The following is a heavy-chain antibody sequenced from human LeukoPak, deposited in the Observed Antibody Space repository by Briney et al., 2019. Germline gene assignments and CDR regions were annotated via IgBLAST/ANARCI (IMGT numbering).Heavy chain of an antibody. Sequence: GGSLRLSCAASGFTFSSYSMNWVRQAPGKGLEWVSYISSSSSYIYYADSVKGRFTISRDNAKNSLYLQMNSLRAEDTAVYYCAREGGGGAFDYWGQGTLVTVSS. CDR2: ISSSSSYI. CDR1: GFTFSSYS. CDR3: AREGGGGAFDY. V-gene: IGHV3-21*05. J-gene: IGHJ4*02. D-gene: IGHD3-16*01.